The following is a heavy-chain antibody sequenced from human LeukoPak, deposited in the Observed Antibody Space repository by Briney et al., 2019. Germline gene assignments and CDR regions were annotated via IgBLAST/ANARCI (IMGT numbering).Heavy chain of an antibody. J-gene: IGHJ4*02. CDR3: AKDRVVPMGGLVVRYFDY. Sequence: GGSLRLSCAASGFTFSSYSMNWVRQAPGKGLEWVSSISSSSSYIYYADSVKGRFTISRDNSKNTLYLQMNSLRAEDTAVYYCAKDRVVPMGGLVVRYFDYWGQGTLVTVSS. CDR2: ISSSSSYI. V-gene: IGHV3-21*04. CDR1: GFTFSSYS. D-gene: IGHD2-2*01.